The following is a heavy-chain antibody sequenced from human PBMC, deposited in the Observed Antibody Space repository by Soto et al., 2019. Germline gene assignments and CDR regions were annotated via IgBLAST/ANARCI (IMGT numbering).Heavy chain of an antibody. CDR3: ARDLKQAWNTAYFDY. CDR2: ISSSSSYI. J-gene: IGHJ4*02. D-gene: IGHD1-1*01. Sequence: GGSLRLSCAASGFTFSSYSMNWVRQAPGKGLEWVSSISSSSSYIYYADSVKGRFTISRDNAKNSLYLQMNSLRAEDTAVYYCARDLKQAWNTAYFDYWGQGTLVTVSS. V-gene: IGHV3-21*01. CDR1: GFTFSSYS.